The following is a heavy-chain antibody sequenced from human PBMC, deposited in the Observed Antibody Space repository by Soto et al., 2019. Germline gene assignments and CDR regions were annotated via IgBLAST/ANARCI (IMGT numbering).Heavy chain of an antibody. D-gene: IGHD2-21*02. Sequence: SETLSLTCAVYGGSFSGYYWSWIRQPPGKGLEWIGEINHSGSTNYNPSLKSRVTISVDTSKNQFSLKLSSVTAADTAVYYCARGRRIVVVTAIPGKYYFDYWGQGTLVTVSS. V-gene: IGHV4-34*01. J-gene: IGHJ4*02. CDR2: INHSGST. CDR1: GGSFSGYY. CDR3: ARGRRIVVVTAIPGKYYFDY.